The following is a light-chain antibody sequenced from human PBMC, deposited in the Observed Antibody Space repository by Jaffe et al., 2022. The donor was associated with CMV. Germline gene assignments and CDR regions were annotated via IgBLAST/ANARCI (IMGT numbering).Light chain of an antibody. J-gene: IGKJ5*01. CDR2: GAS. CDR3: QQYGSSPPIT. CDR1: QSVSSSS. Sequence: EIVLTQSPGTLSLSPGERATLSCRASQSVSSSSLAWYQQKPGQAPRLLIYGASSRATGIPDRFSGSGSGTDFTLTISRLEPADFVIYYCQQYGSSPPITFGQGTRLEIK. V-gene: IGKV3-20*01.